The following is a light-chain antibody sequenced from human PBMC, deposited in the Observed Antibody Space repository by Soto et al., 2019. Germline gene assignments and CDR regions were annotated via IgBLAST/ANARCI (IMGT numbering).Light chain of an antibody. CDR1: QSVSSN. CDR3: LQVNSFPLS. V-gene: IGKV3-15*01. J-gene: IGKJ4*01. CDR2: GAS. Sequence: EIVMTQSPSTLYVSPGERATLSCRASQSVSSNLAWYQQKPGQAPRLLIYGASTRATGIPARFSGSGSGTDFTLTITSLQPEDFATYYCLQVNSFPLSFGGGTKVDIK.